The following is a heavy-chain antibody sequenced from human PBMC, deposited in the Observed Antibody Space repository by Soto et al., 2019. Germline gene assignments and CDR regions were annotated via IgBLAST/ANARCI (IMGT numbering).Heavy chain of an antibody. CDR1: GYSFTSYW. J-gene: IGHJ3*02. CDR2: IYPGDSDT. D-gene: IGHD5-12*01. V-gene: IGHV5-51*01. Sequence: PGESLKISCKGSGYSFTSYWIVWVRQMPGKGLEWMGIIYPGDSDTRYSPSFQGQVTISADKSISTAYLQWSSLKASDTAMYYCARHIVRDGYNPYDAFDIWGQGTMVTVSS. CDR3: ARHIVRDGYNPYDAFDI.